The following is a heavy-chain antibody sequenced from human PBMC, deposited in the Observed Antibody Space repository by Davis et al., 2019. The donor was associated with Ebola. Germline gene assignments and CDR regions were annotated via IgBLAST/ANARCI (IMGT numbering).Heavy chain of an antibody. V-gene: IGHV3-23*01. CDR1: GFTFSSYA. CDR3: ARAGLLWFGELLYMDSGLDY. CDR2: ISGSGGST. D-gene: IGHD3-10*01. Sequence: GESLKISCAASGFTFSSYAMSWVRQAPGKGLEWVSAISGSGGSTYYADSVKGRFTISRDNSKNTLYLQMNSLRAEDTAVYYCARAGLLWFGELLYMDSGLDYWGQGTLVTVSS. J-gene: IGHJ4*02.